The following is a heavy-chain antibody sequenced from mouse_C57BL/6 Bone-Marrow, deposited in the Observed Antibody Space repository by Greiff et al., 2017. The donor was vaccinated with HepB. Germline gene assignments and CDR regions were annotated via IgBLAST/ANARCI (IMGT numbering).Heavy chain of an antibody. V-gene: IGHV2-5*01. CDR2: IWRGGST. CDR3: AKQHYGSSYDAMDY. CDR1: GFSLTSYG. Sequence: VKLKQSGPGLVQPSQSLSITCTVSGFSLTSYGVHWVRQSPGKGLEWLGVIWRGGSTDYNAAFMSRLSITKDNSKSQVFFKMNSLQADDTAIYYCAKQHYGSSYDAMDYWGQGTSVTVSS. D-gene: IGHD1-1*01. J-gene: IGHJ4*01.